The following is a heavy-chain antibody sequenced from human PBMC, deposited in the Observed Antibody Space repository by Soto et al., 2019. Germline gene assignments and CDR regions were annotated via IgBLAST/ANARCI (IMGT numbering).Heavy chain of an antibody. V-gene: IGHV3-7*01. J-gene: IGHJ4*02. CDR2: IKQDGSEK. CDR1: GFTFSSYW. D-gene: IGHD6-19*01. CDR3: SIGAGPRTD. Sequence: EVQLVESGGGLVQPGGSLRLSCAASGFTFSSYWMSWVRQAPGKGLEWVANIKQDGSEKYYVDSVKGRFTISRDNAKNSLYLQMSSLRAEDTAVYYCSIGAGPRTDWGQGTLVTVSS.